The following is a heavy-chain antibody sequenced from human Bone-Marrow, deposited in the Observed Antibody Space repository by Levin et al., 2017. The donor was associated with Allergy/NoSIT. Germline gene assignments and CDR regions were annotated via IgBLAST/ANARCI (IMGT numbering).Heavy chain of an antibody. CDR3: QQVTHGYYFDY. V-gene: IGHV3-49*03. J-gene: IGHJ4*02. D-gene: IGHD2-21*02. Sequence: GGSLRLSCTASGFTFGDYAMSWFRQAPGKGLEWVGFIRSKAYGGTTEYAASVKGRFTISRDDSKSIAYLQMNSLKTEDTAVYYCQQVTHGYYFDYWGQGTLVTVSS. CDR2: IRSKAYGGTT. CDR1: GFTFGDYA.